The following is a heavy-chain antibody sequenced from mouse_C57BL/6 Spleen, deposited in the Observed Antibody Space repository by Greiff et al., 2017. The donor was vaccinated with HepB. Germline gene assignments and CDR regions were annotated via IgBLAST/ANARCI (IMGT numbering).Heavy chain of an antibody. CDR2: ISYDGSN. V-gene: IGHV3-6*01. CDR3: ARDSSFYYFDY. CDR1: GYSITSGYY. Sequence: EVQLVESGPGLVKPSQSLSLTCSVTGYSITSGYYWNWIRQFPGNKLEWMGYISYDGSNNYNPSLKNRISITRDTSKNQFFLKLNSVTTEDTATYYCARDSSFYYFDYWGQGTTLTVSS. J-gene: IGHJ2*01.